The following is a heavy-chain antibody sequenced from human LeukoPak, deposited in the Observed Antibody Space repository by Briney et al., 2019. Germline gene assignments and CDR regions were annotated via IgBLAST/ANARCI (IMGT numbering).Heavy chain of an antibody. D-gene: IGHD1-1*01. CDR1: GNSLNNYH. V-gene: IGHV1-46*02. CDR3: GRDPTYRNYFDS. Sequence: GASVKVSCKASGNSLNNYHMHWVRQAPGQGLEWLGIIRPGGDGPSYAQGFQGRVTMTRDMSTSTVYMELSSLTSDDTAVYYCGRDPTYRNYFDSWGQGTLVTVSS. CDR2: IRPGGDGP. J-gene: IGHJ4*02.